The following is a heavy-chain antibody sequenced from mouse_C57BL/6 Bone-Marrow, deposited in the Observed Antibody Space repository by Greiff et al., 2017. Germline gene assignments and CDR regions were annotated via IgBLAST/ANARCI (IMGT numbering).Heavy chain of an antibody. Sequence: QVQLQQSGAELVRPGTSVKVSCKASGYAFTNYLIEWVKQRPGQGLEWIGVINPGSGGTNYNEKFKGKATLTADKSSSTAYRQLSSLTSEDSAVYFCARRRLLYVDYRGQGTTLTVSS. CDR3: ARRRLLYVDY. CDR2: INPGSGGT. CDR1: GYAFTNYL. V-gene: IGHV1-54*01. J-gene: IGHJ2*01.